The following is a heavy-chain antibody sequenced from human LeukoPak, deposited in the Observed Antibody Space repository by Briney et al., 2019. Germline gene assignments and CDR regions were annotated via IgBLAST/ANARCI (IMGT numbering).Heavy chain of an antibody. J-gene: IGHJ6*02. Sequence: GGSLRLSCAASGFTVSSNYMSWVRQAPGKGLEWVSVIYSGGSAYYADSVKGRFTISRDNFKNTLYLRMNSLRAEDTAVYYCAKVIQSGWGYYYYGMDVWGQGTTVTVSS. CDR3: AKVIQSGWGYYYYGMDV. CDR1: GFTVSSNY. D-gene: IGHD6-19*01. V-gene: IGHV3-66*01. CDR2: IYSGGSA.